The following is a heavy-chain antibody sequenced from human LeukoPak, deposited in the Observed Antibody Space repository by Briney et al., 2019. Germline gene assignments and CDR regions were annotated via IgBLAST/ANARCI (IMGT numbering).Heavy chain of an antibody. D-gene: IGHD5-12*01. V-gene: IGHV3-23*01. Sequence: GGSLRLSCAASGFTFSYYAMRWVRQAPGKGLEWVSGISAFGGSTYYADSVKGRFTISRDSSKSTLYVQMNSLRAEDTAVYYCAKERGSSDYGISLRGRNCFDPWGQGTLVTVSS. CDR1: GFTFSYYA. CDR3: AKERGSSDYGISLRGRNCFDP. J-gene: IGHJ5*02. CDR2: ISAFGGST.